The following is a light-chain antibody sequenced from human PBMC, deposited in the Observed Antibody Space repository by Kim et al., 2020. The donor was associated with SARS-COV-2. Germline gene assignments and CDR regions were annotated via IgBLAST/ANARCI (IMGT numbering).Light chain of an antibody. CDR3: QQSYSTTWT. CDR2: AAS. V-gene: IGKV1-39*01. CDR1: QSISNY. J-gene: IGKJ1*01. Sequence: ASVGDRVTIACRASQSISNYLNWYRQKPGKAPKHLIYAASSLQSGAPSRFSGSGSGTDFTLTISSLQPEDFATYYCQQSYSTTWTFGQGTKVDIK.